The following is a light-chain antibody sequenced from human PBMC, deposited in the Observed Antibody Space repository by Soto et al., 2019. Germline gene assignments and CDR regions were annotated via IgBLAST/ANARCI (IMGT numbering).Light chain of an antibody. CDR1: QSVSNY. Sequence: DIVLTQSPATLYLSPGERATLSCGASQSVSNYFVWYQQKPGQAPRLLIYDASSRATGIPDRFSGSGSGTDFTLTISRLEPEDFALYYCQQYGSSPITFGQGTRLEIK. J-gene: IGKJ5*01. CDR3: QQYGSSPIT. V-gene: IGKV3D-20*01. CDR2: DAS.